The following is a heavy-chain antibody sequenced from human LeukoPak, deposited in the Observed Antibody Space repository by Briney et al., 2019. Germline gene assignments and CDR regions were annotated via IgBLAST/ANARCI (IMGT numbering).Heavy chain of an antibody. D-gene: IGHD4-23*01. CDR2: ISAYNGNT. CDR3: ARTQGVYYGGNSGAFDI. CDR1: GYTFTSYG. J-gene: IGHJ3*02. Sequence: ASVKVSCKASGYTFTSYGISWVRQAPGQGLEWMGWISAYNGNTNYAQKLQGRVTITRDTSASTAYMEVSSLRSEDTAVYHCARTQGVYYGGNSGAFDIWGQETVVTVSS. V-gene: IGHV1-18*01.